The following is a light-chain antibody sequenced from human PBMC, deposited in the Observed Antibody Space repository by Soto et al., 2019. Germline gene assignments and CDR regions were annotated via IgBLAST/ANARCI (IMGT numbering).Light chain of an antibody. V-gene: IGLV2-8*01. Sequence: HSLLTQPASASRFPGQGVTISCTGTSSDVGGYDYVSWYQQHPGKAPKLMIFEVSKRPSGVPDRFSGSKSGNTASLTVSGLQAEDEADYYCSSYAGNTKGVFGTGTKVTVL. CDR3: SSYAGNTKGV. CDR1: SSDVGGYDY. CDR2: EVS. J-gene: IGLJ1*01.